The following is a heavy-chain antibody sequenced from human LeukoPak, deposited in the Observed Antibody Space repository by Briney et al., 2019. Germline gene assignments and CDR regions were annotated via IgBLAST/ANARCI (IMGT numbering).Heavy chain of an antibody. J-gene: IGHJ4*02. CDR3: ARDGKALSGYDTFDY. V-gene: IGHV1-46*01. CDR2: INPSGGST. D-gene: IGHD5-12*01. CDR1: GYTFTSYY. Sequence: ASVKVSCEASGYTFTSYYMHWVRQAPGQGLEWMGIINPSGGSTSYAQKFQGRVTMTRDTSTGTVYMELSSLRSEDTAVYYCARDGKALSGYDTFDYWGQGTLVTVSS.